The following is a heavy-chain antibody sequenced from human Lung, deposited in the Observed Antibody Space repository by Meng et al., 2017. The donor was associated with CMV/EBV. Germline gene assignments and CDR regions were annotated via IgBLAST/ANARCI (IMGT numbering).Heavy chain of an antibody. J-gene: IGHJ4*02. CDR1: GFTFNFYP. CDR2: ISDDGTSQ. Sequence: SCAASGFTFNFYPLHWVRQAPGRGLEWVAVISDDGTSQYYADSVKGRFTISRDSLKNTLYLQMNGLRPDDTAVYYCARAISITVFGVALDYWGRGTXVT. CDR3: ARAISITVFGVALDY. D-gene: IGHD3-3*01. V-gene: IGHV3-30-3*01.